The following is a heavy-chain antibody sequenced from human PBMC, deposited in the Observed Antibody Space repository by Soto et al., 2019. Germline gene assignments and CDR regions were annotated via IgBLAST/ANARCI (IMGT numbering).Heavy chain of an antibody. CDR1: GFTFSSYG. Sequence: QVQLVESGGGVVQPGRSLRLSCAASGFTFSSYGMHWVRQAPGKGLEWVAVIWYDGSNKYYADSVKGRFTISRDNSKNTLYLQMNSQRAEDTAVYYCARGRAVAFDYWGQGTLVTVSS. V-gene: IGHV3-33*01. J-gene: IGHJ4*02. CDR2: IWYDGSNK. CDR3: ARGRAVAFDY. D-gene: IGHD6-19*01.